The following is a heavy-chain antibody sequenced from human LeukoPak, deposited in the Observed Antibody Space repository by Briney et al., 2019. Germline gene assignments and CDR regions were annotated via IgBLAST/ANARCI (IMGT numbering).Heavy chain of an antibody. CDR2: IYSSGST. CDR1: GASISGSGYY. D-gene: IGHD1-26*01. Sequence: PSETLSLTCTVSGASISGSGYYWGWIRQPPGKGLEWIGSIYSSGSTYYNASLQSRVTISIETSNNQISLRLTSVTAADTAMYYCAKSGGYGLIDYWGQGTLVTVSS. V-gene: IGHV4-39*01. CDR3: AKSGGYGLIDY. J-gene: IGHJ4*02.